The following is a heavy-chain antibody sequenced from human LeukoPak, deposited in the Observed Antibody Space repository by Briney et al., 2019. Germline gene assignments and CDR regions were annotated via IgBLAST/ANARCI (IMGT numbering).Heavy chain of an antibody. CDR1: GYTFSNYG. J-gene: IGHJ4*02. V-gene: IGHV1-18*04. CDR3: ARGGWTITDYYY. Sequence: ASLKVSCKASGYTFSNYGMSWVRQAPGQGLEWMGWISGSSDNTNYAQKVQGRVTMTTDTSTSTAYMELRSLRSDDTAVYCCARGGWTITDYYYWGQGTLVTVSS. D-gene: IGHD1-20*01. CDR2: ISGSSDNT.